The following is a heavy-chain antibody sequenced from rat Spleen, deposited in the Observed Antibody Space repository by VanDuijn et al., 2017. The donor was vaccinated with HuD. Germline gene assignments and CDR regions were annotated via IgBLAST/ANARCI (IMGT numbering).Heavy chain of an antibody. CDR1: GFTFSGYY. Sequence: EVQLVESDGGLVQPGRSLKLSCAASGFTFSGYYMAWVRQAPTKGLEWVATISNDVTTTYYRDSVKGRFTISRDNAKSTLYLQMDSLRSEDTATYYCARADSYRFAYWGQGTLVTVSS. J-gene: IGHJ3*01. CDR3: ARADSYRFAY. D-gene: IGHD1-1*01. CDR2: ISNDVTTT. V-gene: IGHV5-29*01.